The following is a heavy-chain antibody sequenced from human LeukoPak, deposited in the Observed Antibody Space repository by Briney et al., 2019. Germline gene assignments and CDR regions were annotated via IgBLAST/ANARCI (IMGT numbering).Heavy chain of an antibody. V-gene: IGHV3-53*01. D-gene: IGHD7-27*01. CDR3: LGTTDY. CDR1: GFTFSSYA. CDR2: IYSGGSA. Sequence: QAGGSLRLSCSASGFTFSSYAMHWVGQAPGKGLEWISVIYSGGSAYYADSVKGRFTISRDNSKNTLYLQMNSLRAEDTAVYYCLGTTDYWGQGTLVTVPS. J-gene: IGHJ4*02.